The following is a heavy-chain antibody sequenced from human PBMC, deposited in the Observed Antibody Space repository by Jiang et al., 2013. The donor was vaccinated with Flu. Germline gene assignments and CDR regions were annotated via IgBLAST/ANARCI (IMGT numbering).Heavy chain of an antibody. J-gene: IGHJ6*01. Sequence: GLVKPGGSLRLSCAASGFIFSSHAMNWVRQAPGKGLEWVSAITGTGGTTYYADSVQGRFIISRDNSKNMLFVEMKNLRAEDTALYYCAKSLRGSTFGELSADSPYGMDVWGKGPRSSSPQ. V-gene: IGHV3-23*01. CDR1: GFIFSSHA. CDR3: AKSLRGSTFGELSADSPYGMDV. D-gene: IGHD3-10*01. CDR2: ITGTGGTT.